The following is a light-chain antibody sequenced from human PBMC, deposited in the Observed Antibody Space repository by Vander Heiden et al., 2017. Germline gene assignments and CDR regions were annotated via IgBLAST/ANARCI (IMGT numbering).Light chain of an antibody. J-gene: IGKJ1*01. Sequence: DIQMTQSPSTLSASVRDRDTITRRASQTFSNYLAWYQQKPGNAPKLLIYKASTLESGVPARFSGRGSGTEFTLTISSLQPDDFATYYCQQYNAYPWTFGQGTRVEI. V-gene: IGKV1-5*03. CDR2: KAS. CDR3: QQYNAYPWT. CDR1: QTFSNY.